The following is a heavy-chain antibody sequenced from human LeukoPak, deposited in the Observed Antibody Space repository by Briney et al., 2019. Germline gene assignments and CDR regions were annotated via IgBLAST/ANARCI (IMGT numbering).Heavy chain of an antibody. V-gene: IGHV1-2*02. CDR3: ASSLKPEGDAFDI. Sequence: ASVKVSCKASGYTFTGYYMHWVRQAPGQGLEWMGWINPNSGGTNYAQKFQGRVTMTRYTSISTAYMELSRLRSDDTAVYYCASSLKPEGDAFDIWGQGTMVTVSS. CDR1: GYTFTGYY. CDR2: INPNSGGT. J-gene: IGHJ3*02.